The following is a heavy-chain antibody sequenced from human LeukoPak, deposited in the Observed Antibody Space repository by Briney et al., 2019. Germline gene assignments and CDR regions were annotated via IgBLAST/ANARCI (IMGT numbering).Heavy chain of an antibody. Sequence: PSQTLSLTCTVSGGSISSGDYYWSWIRQPPGKGLEWIGYIYYSGSTYYNPSLKSRVTMSVDTSKNQFSLKLSSVTAADTAVYYCARGSSSSGWFDPWGQGTLVTVSS. J-gene: IGHJ5*02. CDR1: GGSISSGDYY. D-gene: IGHD6-6*01. V-gene: IGHV4-30-4*01. CDR2: IYYSGST. CDR3: ARGSSSSGWFDP.